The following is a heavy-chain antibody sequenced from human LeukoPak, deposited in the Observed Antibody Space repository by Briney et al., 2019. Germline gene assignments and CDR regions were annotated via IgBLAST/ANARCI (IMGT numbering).Heavy chain of an antibody. CDR2: IYTSGST. CDR1: GGSISSYY. V-gene: IGHV4-4*07. CDR3: ARVYYDYVWGSYRDAFDI. J-gene: IGHJ3*02. D-gene: IGHD3-16*01. Sequence: SETLSLTCTVSGGSISSYYWSWIRQPAGKGLEWIGRIYTSGSTNYNPSLKSRVTMSVDTSKNQFSLKLSSVTAADTAVYYCARVYYDYVWGSYRDAFDIWGQGTMVTVSS.